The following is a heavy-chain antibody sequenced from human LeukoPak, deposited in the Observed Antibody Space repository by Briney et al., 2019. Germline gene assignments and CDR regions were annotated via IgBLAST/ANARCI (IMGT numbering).Heavy chain of an antibody. D-gene: IGHD3-10*01. Sequence: GGSLRLSCAASGFSFSSYWMSWVRQAPGKGLEWVANINQDGSEKYYVDSGKGRFTISRDNAKNSLYLQMNSLRAEDTALYYCASSSESYLSGDYWGQGTLVTVSS. CDR2: INQDGSEK. CDR3: ASSSESYLSGDY. V-gene: IGHV3-7*01. J-gene: IGHJ4*02. CDR1: GFSFSSYW.